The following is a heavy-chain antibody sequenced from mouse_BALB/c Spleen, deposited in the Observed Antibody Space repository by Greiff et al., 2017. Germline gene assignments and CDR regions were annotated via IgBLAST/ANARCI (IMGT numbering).Heavy chain of an antibody. CDR1: GFNIKDYY. CDR3: AREDDYEDY. V-gene: IGHV14-1*02. J-gene: IGHJ2*01. CDR2: IDPENGNT. D-gene: IGHD2-4*01. Sequence: EVQLQQSGAELVRPGALVKLSCKASGFNIKDYYMHWVKQRPEQGLEWIGWIDPENGNTIYDPKFQGKASITADTSSNTAYLQLSSLTSEDTAVYYCAREDDYEDYWGQGTTLTVSS.